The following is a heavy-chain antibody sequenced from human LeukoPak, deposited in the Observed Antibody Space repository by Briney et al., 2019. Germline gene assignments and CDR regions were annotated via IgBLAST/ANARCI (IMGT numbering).Heavy chain of an antibody. CDR3: AKAGAYDSSGSFDY. D-gene: IGHD3-22*01. Sequence: GRSLRLSCAASGFTFDDYAMHWVRQAPGKGLEWVSGISWNSGSIGYADSVKGRFTISRDNAKNSLYLQMNSLRAEDTALYYCAKAGAYDSSGSFDYWGQGTLVTASS. V-gene: IGHV3-9*01. J-gene: IGHJ4*02. CDR2: ISWNSGSI. CDR1: GFTFDDYA.